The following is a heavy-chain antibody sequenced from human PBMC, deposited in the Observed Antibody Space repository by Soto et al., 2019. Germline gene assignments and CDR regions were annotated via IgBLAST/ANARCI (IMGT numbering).Heavy chain of an antibody. V-gene: IGHV4-34*01. D-gene: IGHD3-10*01. J-gene: IGHJ4*02. CDR2: INHSGST. CDR3: ERDKITDLFDH. Sequence: PSETLSLTCAVYGGSFSGYYWTWIRQPPGTGLEWIGEINHSGSTNYNPSLKSRVTISVDTSKNQFSLKLTSVTAADTAVYYCERDKITDLFDHSGQGTLVTVSS. CDR1: GGSFSGYY.